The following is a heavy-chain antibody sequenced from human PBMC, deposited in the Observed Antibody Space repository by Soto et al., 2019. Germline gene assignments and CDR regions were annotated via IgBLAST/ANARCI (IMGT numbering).Heavy chain of an antibody. CDR1: GFTFSAYV. J-gene: IGHJ4*02. D-gene: IGHD3-10*01. Sequence: GGSLRLSCAASGFTFSAYVMSWVRQAPGKGLEWVSSITSSGGGTYYVDSVKGRFTVSRDNAKNTLYLQMNSLRTEDTAVYYWARGTESYITSPRRPLFDYWGQGTLVTVSS. CDR2: ITSSGGGT. V-gene: IGHV3-23*01. CDR3: ARGTESYITSPRRPLFDY.